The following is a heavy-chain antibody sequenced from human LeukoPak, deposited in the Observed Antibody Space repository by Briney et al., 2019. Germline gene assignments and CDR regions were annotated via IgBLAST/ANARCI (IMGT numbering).Heavy chain of an antibody. CDR3: ARDGTVVSLFDY. CDR1: GFTFSSYA. V-gene: IGHV3-23*01. D-gene: IGHD2-15*01. Sequence: GGSLRLSCAASGFTFSSYAMSWVRQAPGKGLEWVSAISGSGGSTYYADSVKGRFTISRDNAKNSLYLQMNSLRAEDTAVYYCARDGTVVSLFDYWGQGTLVTVSS. J-gene: IGHJ4*02. CDR2: ISGSGGST.